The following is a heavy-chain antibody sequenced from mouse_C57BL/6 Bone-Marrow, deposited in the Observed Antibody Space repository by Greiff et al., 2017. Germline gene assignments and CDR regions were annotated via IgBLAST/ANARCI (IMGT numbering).Heavy chain of an antibody. V-gene: IGHV2-2*01. CDR1: GFSLTSYG. Sequence: QVQLKESGPGLVQPSQSLSITCTVSGFSLTSYGVHWVRQSPGKGLEWLGVIWSGGSTDYTAAFISRLSISKDNSKSQVFFKMNSLQADDTAIYCWARRGDYDARVYGMDYWGQGTSVTVSS. CDR3: ARRGDYDARVYGMDY. J-gene: IGHJ4*01. D-gene: IGHD2-4*01. CDR2: IWSGGST.